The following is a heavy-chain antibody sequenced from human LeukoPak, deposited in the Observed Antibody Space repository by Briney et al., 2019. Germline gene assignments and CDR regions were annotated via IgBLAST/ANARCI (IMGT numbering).Heavy chain of an antibody. J-gene: IGHJ4*02. D-gene: IGHD4-17*01. V-gene: IGHV3-49*03. CDR1: GFTFGDYA. CDR2: IRSKAYGGTT. CDR3: TRGVPYGDSHVPFDY. Sequence: GGSLRLSCTASGFTFGDYAMSWFRQAPGKGLEWVGFIRSKAYGGTTEYAASVKGRFTISRDDSKSIAYLQMNSLKTEDTAVYYCTRGVPYGDSHVPFDYWGQGTLVTVSS.